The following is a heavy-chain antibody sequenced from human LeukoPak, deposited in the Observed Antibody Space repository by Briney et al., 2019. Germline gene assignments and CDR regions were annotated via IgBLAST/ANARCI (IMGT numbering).Heavy chain of an antibody. J-gene: IGHJ3*02. D-gene: IGHD3-9*01. V-gene: IGHV4-30-2*01. CDR3: AVTIPGVNAFDI. Sequence: ASETLSLTFTVSGGSISSGGYYWSWIRQPPGKGLEWIGYIYHSGSTYYNPSLKSRVTISVDRSKNQFSLKLSSVTAADTAVYYCAVTIPGVNAFDIWGQGTMVTVSS. CDR1: GGSISSGGYY. CDR2: IYHSGST.